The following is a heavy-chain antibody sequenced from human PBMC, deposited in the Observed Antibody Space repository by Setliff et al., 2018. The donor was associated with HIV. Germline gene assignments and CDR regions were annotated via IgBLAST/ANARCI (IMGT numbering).Heavy chain of an antibody. CDR1: GYSISSDYY. CDR2: FSPRGRT. D-gene: IGHD3-10*01. V-gene: IGHV4-38-2*01. J-gene: IGHJ3*02. Sequence: SETLSLTCAVSGYSISSDYYWGWIRQPPGKGLEWIGSFSPRGRTYQNGSLKSRVTISVGRSRNQFSLKLTSVTAADTAIYYCASTTSGVSGSYPAHAFDIWGQGTMVTVSS. CDR3: ASTTSGVSGSYPAHAFDI.